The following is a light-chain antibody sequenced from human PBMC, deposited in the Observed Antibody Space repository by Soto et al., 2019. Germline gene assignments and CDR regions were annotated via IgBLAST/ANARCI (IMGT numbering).Light chain of an antibody. J-gene: IGLJ1*01. CDR1: SSDVGGYNY. CDR3: SSYTSSSTLDV. V-gene: IGLV2-14*01. CDR2: DVS. Sequence: VLTQPASVSGSPGQSITISCTGTSSDVGGYNYVSWYQQHPGKAPKLMIYDVSNRPSGVSNRFSGSKSGNTASLTISGLQAEDEADYYCSSYTSSSTLDVFGTGTKVTVL.